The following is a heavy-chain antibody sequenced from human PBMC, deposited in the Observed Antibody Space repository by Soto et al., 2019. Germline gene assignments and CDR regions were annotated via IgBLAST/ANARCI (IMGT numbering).Heavy chain of an antibody. CDR2: INHSGTT. V-gene: IGHV4-34*01. Sequence: PSETLSLTCAVYGGSFSGYYWSWIRQPPGKGLEWIGEINHSGTTYYNPSLKSRVTISVDTSRNQFSLKLSSVTAADTAIYYCARHVEYYEPNWGSFRFGIYDYWGQGALVTVSS. CDR3: ARHVEYYEPNWGSFRFGIYDY. J-gene: IGHJ4*02. CDR1: GGSFSGYY. D-gene: IGHD3-16*02.